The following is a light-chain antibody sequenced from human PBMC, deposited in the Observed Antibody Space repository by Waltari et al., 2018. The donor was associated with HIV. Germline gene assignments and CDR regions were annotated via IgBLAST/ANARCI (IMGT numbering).Light chain of an antibody. Sequence: DIQLTQSPSFLSASVGDRVTTTCPASQVISTYLAWYQQKPGKAPKLLNYGASTLQSGVPSRFSGSGSGTEFTLTIIGLQPEDFATYYCQHLNSYPPFGQGTKVEIK. V-gene: IGKV1-9*01. CDR3: QHLNSYPP. CDR1: QVISTY. CDR2: GAS. J-gene: IGKJ1*01.